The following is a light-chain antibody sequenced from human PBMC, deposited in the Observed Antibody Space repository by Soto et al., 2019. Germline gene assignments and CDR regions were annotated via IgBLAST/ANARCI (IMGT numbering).Light chain of an antibody. CDR3: QQYGSSQT. CDR1: QGFSSSY. V-gene: IGKV3-20*01. Sequence: EIVMTQSPGTLSLSPGERATLSCRASQGFSSSYLAWYQQKPGQAPWLLVYGASSRATGIPDRFSGSGSGTDFTLTISRLEPEDFAVYYCQQYGSSQTFGQGAKVDIK. CDR2: GAS. J-gene: IGKJ1*01.